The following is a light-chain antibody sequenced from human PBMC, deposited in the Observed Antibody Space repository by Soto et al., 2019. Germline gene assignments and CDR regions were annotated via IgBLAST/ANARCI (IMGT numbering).Light chain of an antibody. V-gene: IGKV3-11*01. CDR3: QQRGSFPLT. CDR2: DAS. CDR1: QSIGTY. Sequence: ETVLTQSPAALSLSPGERATLSCRASQSIGTYLVWYQQKPGQAPRLLIYDASNRATGIPVRFSGSGSGTDFTLTISSLEPEDFAVYYCQQRGSFPLTFGGGTKVDIK. J-gene: IGKJ4*01.